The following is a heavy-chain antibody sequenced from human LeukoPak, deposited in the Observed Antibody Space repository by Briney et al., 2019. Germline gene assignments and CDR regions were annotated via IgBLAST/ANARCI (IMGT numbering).Heavy chain of an antibody. Sequence: SETLSLTCTVSGGSISSSTYYWGWIRQPPGKGLEWIGSVYYSGSTYYNPSLKSRVTISVDASKNQFSLKLTSVTAADTAVHYCAKDTVGATFPGAFDIWGQGTMVAVSS. D-gene: IGHD1-26*01. CDR2: VYYSGST. CDR3: AKDTVGATFPGAFDI. V-gene: IGHV4-39*07. J-gene: IGHJ3*02. CDR1: GGSISSSTYY.